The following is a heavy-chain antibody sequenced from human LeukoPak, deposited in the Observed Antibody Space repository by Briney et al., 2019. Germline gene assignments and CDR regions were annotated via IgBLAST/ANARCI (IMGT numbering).Heavy chain of an antibody. V-gene: IGHV1-46*01. CDR3: ARGGGIRTYFDY. CDR2: INPSGGST. J-gene: IGHJ4*02. D-gene: IGHD3-10*01. Sequence: ASVTVSFKASGYTFTKYYMHWVRQPPAQGRAWMGIINPSGGSTSYAQKFQGRVTMTRDTSTSTVYMELSSLRSEDTAVYYCARGGGIRTYFDYWGQGTLVTVSS. CDR1: GYTFTKYY.